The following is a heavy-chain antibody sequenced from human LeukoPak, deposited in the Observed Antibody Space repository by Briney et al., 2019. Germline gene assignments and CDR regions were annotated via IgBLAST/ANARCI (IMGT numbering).Heavy chain of an antibody. Sequence: GGSLRLSCAASGFTFSRYGMHWVRQAPGKGLEWVAVISYDGSNKYYADSVKGRFTISRDNSKDTLYLQMNSLRAEDTAVYYCAKLGQSGYNSYYWGQGTLATVSS. D-gene: IGHD5-24*01. V-gene: IGHV3-30*18. CDR3: AKLGQSGYNSYY. J-gene: IGHJ4*02. CDR2: ISYDGSNK. CDR1: GFTFSRYG.